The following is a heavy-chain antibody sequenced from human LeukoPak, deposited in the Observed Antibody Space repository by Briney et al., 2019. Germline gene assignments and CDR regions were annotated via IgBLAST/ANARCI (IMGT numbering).Heavy chain of an antibody. J-gene: IGHJ4*02. CDR2: INWDGYST. CDR1: GFIYDDYG. V-gene: IGHV3-20*04. D-gene: IGHD4/OR15-4a*01. CDR3: VRDLRTDYAFDS. Sequence: GGSLRLPCAASGFIYDDYGMTWVRQGPGKGLEWVSGINWDGYSTGYADSVRGRFAISRDNAKSTLYLQMNSLRPEDTALYYCVRDLRTDYAFDSWGQGTLVTVSS.